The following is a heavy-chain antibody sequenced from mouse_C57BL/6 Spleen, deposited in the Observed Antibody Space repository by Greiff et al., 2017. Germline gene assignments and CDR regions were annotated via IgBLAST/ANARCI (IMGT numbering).Heavy chain of an antibody. CDR2: ISSGGSYT. CDR1: GFTFSSYG. CDR3: ARQYDYVYAMDY. Sequence: DVMLVESGGDLVKPGGSLKLSCAASGFTFSSYGMSWVRQTPDKRLEWVATISSGGSYTYYPDSVKGRFTISRDNAKNTLYLQMSSLKSEDTAMYYCARQYDYVYAMDYWGQGTSVTVSS. V-gene: IGHV5-6*02. J-gene: IGHJ4*01. D-gene: IGHD2-4*01.